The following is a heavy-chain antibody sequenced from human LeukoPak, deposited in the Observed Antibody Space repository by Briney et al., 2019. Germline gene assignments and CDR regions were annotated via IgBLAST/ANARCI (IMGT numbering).Heavy chain of an antibody. CDR1: GFTFSSYG. J-gene: IGHJ4*02. Sequence: GGSLRLSCTASGFTFSSYGMHWVRQAPGKGLEWVAVIWYDGSNKYYADSVKGRFTISRDNSKNTLYLQMNSLRAEDTAVYYCARGDSRVYPTTYYFDYWGQGTLVTVSS. D-gene: IGHD6-13*01. V-gene: IGHV3-33*01. CDR2: IWYDGSNK. CDR3: ARGDSRVYPTTYYFDY.